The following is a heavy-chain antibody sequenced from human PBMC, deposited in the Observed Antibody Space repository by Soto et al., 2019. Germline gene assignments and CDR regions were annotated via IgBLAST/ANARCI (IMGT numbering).Heavy chain of an antibody. Sequence: PGESLKISCKGSGYSFTSYWISWVRQMPGKGLEWMGRIDPSDSYTNYSPSFQGHVTISADKSISTAYLQWSSLKASDTAMYYCARLTDGTGVIAARPELYFDYWGQGTLVTVSS. V-gene: IGHV5-10-1*01. CDR2: IDPSDSYT. CDR1: GYSFTSYW. J-gene: IGHJ4*02. D-gene: IGHD6-6*01. CDR3: ARLTDGTGVIAARPELYFDY.